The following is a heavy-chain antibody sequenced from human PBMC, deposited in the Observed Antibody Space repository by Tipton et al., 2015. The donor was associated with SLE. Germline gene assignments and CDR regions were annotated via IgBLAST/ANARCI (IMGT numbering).Heavy chain of an antibody. Sequence: TLSLTCAVSGGSISSSSYYWGWISQPPGKGLEWIGSIYYRGSTNYNPSLKSRVTISVDTSKNQFSLKLSSVTAADTAVYYCARCEDGSGLGLDYWGQGTLVTVSS. CDR3: ARCEDGSGLGLDY. CDR2: IYYRGST. V-gene: IGHV4-39*07. D-gene: IGHD3-10*01. CDR1: GGSISSSSYY. J-gene: IGHJ4*02.